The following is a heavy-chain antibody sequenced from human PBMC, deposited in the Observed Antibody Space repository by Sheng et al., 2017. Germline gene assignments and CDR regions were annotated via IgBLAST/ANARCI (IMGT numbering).Heavy chain of an antibody. CDR1: GYSISSGYY. V-gene: IGHV4-38-2*02. CDR3: ARDPGPASYYYGMDV. Sequence: QVQLQESGPGLVKPSETLSLTCAVSGYSISSGYYWGWSRQAPGKGLEWIGSIYQSGSTYYNPSLKSRVTMSIDTSKNQFSLKLSSVTAADTAVYYCARDPGPASYYYGMDVWGQGTTVTVSS. J-gene: IGHJ6*02. CDR2: IYQSGST.